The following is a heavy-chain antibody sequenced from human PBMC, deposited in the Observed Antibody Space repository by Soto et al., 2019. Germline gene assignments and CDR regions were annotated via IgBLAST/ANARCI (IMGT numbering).Heavy chain of an antibody. Sequence: ASVKVSCKASGGTFSSYAISWVRQAPGQGLEWMGGIIPIFGTANYAQKFQGRVTITADKSTSTAYMELSSLRSEDTAVYYCALAEGSGSYYNLDYYYYGMDVWGQGTTVTVSS. D-gene: IGHD3-10*01. CDR2: IIPIFGTA. CDR3: ALAEGSGSYYNLDYYYYGMDV. J-gene: IGHJ6*02. V-gene: IGHV1-69*06. CDR1: GGTFSSYA.